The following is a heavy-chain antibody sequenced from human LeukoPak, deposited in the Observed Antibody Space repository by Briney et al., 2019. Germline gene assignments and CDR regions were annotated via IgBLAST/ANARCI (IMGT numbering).Heavy chain of an antibody. CDR1: GGSISSGGYY. D-gene: IGHD3-22*01. V-gene: IGHV4-31*03. J-gene: IGHJ4*02. CDR3: ARRYYDSSGFTFDY. CDR2: IYYSGST. Sequence: SETLSLTCTVSGGSISSGGYYWSWIRQHPGKGLEWIGYIYYSGSTYYSPSLKGRVNISVDTSKNQFSLKLGSVTAADTAVYYCARRYYDSSGFTFDYWGQGILVTVSS.